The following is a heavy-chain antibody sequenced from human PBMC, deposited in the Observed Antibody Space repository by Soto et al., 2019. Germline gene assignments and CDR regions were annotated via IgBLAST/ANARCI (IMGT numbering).Heavy chain of an antibody. CDR3: AKDRSGDPLVAITYGMDV. D-gene: IGHD5-12*01. CDR2: ISYDGSNK. J-gene: IGHJ6*02. CDR1: GFTFSSYG. Sequence: TGGSLRLSCAASGFTFSSYGMHWVRQAPGKGLEWVAVISYDGSNKYYADSVKGRFTISRDNSKNTLYLQMNSLRAEDTAVYYCAKDRSGDPLVAITYGMDVWGQGTTVTVSS. V-gene: IGHV3-30*18.